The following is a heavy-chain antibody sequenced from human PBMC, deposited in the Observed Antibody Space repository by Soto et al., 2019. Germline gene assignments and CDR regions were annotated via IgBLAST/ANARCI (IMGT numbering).Heavy chain of an antibody. CDR2: ISYDGNNK. V-gene: IGHV3-30-3*01. D-gene: IGHD3-22*01. CDR3: AREVGSYDRRGTFDD. Sequence: GWSLRLSCAGSGFIFSNSAFHWVRQAPGKGLEWVALISYDGNNKYYADSVKGRFTISRDNSKNTLYLQMHSLRADDTAVYYCAREVGSYDRRGTFDDWCQGALVTVSS. J-gene: IGHJ4*02. CDR1: GFIFSNSA.